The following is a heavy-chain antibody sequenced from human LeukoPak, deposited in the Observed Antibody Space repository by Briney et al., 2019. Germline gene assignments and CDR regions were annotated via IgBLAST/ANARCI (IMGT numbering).Heavy chain of an antibody. J-gene: IGHJ4*02. CDR2: ISGSGGST. Sequence: GGSLRLSCAASGFTFSIYAMSWVRQAPGKGLEWVSGISGSGGSTYYADSVKGRFTISRDYSKNTLYMKMNSLRAEDTAVYYCAKVAHDYTNYDYWGQGTLVTVSS. D-gene: IGHD4-11*01. V-gene: IGHV3-23*01. CDR3: AKVAHDYTNYDY. CDR1: GFTFSIYA.